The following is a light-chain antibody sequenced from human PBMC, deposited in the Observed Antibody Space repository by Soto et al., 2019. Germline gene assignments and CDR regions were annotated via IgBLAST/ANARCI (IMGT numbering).Light chain of an antibody. Sequence: QSALTQPASVSGSPGQSITISCTGTSIDVGGYNYVSWYQQHPGKAPKLMIYEVSNRPSGVSNRFSGSKSGNTASLTISGLQAEDEADYYCNSYTTSSTLVFGGGTKLTVL. V-gene: IGLV2-14*01. J-gene: IGLJ3*02. CDR1: SIDVGGYNY. CDR3: NSYTTSSTLV. CDR2: EVS.